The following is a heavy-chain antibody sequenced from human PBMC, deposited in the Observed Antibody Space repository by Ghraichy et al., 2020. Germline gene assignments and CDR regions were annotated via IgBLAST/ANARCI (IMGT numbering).Heavy chain of an antibody. V-gene: IGHV3-48*02. J-gene: IGHJ4*02. CDR2: ISSSSSTI. Sequence: GGSLRLSCAASGFTFSTYSMKWVRQAPGKGLEWISYISSSSSTIYYADSVRGRFTISRDNAKNSLYLQMNSLRDEDTAVYYCATGYYDSSGFYYSDHWGQGTLVTVSS. CDR3: ATGYYDSSGFYYSDH. CDR1: GFTFSTYS. D-gene: IGHD3-22*01.